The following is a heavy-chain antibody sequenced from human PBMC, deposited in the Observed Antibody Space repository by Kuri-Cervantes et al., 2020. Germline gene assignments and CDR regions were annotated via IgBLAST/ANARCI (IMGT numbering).Heavy chain of an antibody. CDR1: GYSFTSYW. CDR3: ARRELAVAGYYYYYGMDV. D-gene: IGHD6-19*01. CDR2: IYPGDSDT. Sequence: GESLKISCKGSGYSFTSYWIGWVRQMPGKGLEWMGIIYPGDSDTRYSPSFQGQVTISADKSISTAYLQWSSLEASDTAMYYCARRELAVAGYYYYYGMDVWGQGTTVTVSS. V-gene: IGHV5-51*01. J-gene: IGHJ6*02.